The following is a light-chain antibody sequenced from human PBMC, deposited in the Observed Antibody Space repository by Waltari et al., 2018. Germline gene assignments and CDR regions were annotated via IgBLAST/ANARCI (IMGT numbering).Light chain of an antibody. Sequence: EIVMTQSPATLSVSPGEGATLSCRASQSVSSNLAWYQHKPGQAPRLLIYGASTRATGIPARFSGSGSGTEFTLTISSLHSEDFAFYYCQQYNNWPPEDTFGQGTKLEIK. CDR2: GAS. CDR1: QSVSSN. CDR3: QQYNNWPPEDT. V-gene: IGKV3-15*01. J-gene: IGKJ2*01.